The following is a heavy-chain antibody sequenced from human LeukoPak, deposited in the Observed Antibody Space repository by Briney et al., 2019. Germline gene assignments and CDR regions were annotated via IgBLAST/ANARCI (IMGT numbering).Heavy chain of an antibody. Sequence: ASVKVSCKASGYTFTSYYMHWVRQAPGQGLEWMGTINPSGGSTSYAQKFQGRVTMTRDTSTSTVYMELSSLRSEDTAVYYCARPSGDYDAFDIWGQGTMVTVSS. V-gene: IGHV1-46*01. J-gene: IGHJ3*02. CDR2: INPSGGST. D-gene: IGHD4-17*01. CDR1: GYTFTSYY. CDR3: ARPSGDYDAFDI.